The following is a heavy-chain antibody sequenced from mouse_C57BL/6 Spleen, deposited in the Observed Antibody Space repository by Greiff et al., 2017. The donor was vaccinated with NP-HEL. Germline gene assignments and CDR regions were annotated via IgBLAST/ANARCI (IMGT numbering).Heavy chain of an antibody. Sequence: QVQLQQSGAELVKPGASVKISCKASGYAFSSYWMNWVKQRPGKGLEWIGNINPSNGGTNYNEKFKSKATLTVDKSSSTAYMQLSSLTSEDSAVYYCARFSSFYYAMDYWGQGTSVTVSS. CDR3: ARFSSFYYAMDY. D-gene: IGHD1-1*01. V-gene: IGHV1-53*01. CDR1: GYAFSSYW. J-gene: IGHJ4*01. CDR2: INPSNGGT.